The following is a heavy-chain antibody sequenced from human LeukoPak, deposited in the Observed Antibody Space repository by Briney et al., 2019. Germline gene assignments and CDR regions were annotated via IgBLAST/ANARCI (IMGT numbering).Heavy chain of an antibody. V-gene: IGHV3-66*01. CDR1: GFTFSSYS. Sequence: EPGGSLRLSCVASGFTFSSYSVNWVRQAPGKGLEWVSVIYSGGSTYYADSVKGRFTISRDNSKNTLYLQMNSLRAEDTAVYYCARTYSSGWSDAFDIWGQGTMVTVSS. CDR3: ARTYSSGWSDAFDI. J-gene: IGHJ3*02. D-gene: IGHD6-19*01. CDR2: IYSGGST.